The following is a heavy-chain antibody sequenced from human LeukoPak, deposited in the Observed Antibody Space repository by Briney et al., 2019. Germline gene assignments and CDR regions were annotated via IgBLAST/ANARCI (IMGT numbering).Heavy chain of an antibody. CDR1: GFTFSSYG. J-gene: IGHJ4*02. V-gene: IGHV3-30*18. D-gene: IGHD2-2*01. CDR3: AKPKYGLSIVVVPAAIDY. CDR2: ISYDGSNK. Sequence: GGSLRLSCAASGFTFSSYGMHWVRQAPGKGLEWVAVISYDGSNKYYADSVKGRFTISRDNSKNTLYLQMNSLRAEDTAVYYCAKPKYGLSIVVVPAAIDYWGQGTLVTVSS.